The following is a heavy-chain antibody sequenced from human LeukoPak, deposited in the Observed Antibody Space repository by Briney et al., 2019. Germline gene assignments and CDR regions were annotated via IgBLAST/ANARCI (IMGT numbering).Heavy chain of an antibody. D-gene: IGHD2-15*01. CDR2: IYYSGAT. J-gene: IGHJ4*02. CDR3: ARHGSYTSQLYYFDY. Sequence: SETLSLTCTVSGGSINNYYWSWIRQPPGKGLEWIGYIYYSGATNYNPSLRSRVTMSVDTSNNQFSLNLSSVTAADTAMYYCARHGSYTSQLYYFDYWGQGTLVTVSS. V-gene: IGHV4-59*08. CDR1: GGSINNYY.